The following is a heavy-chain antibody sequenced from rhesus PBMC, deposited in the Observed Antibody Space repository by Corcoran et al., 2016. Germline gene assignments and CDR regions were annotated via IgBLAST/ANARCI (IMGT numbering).Heavy chain of an antibody. J-gene: IGHJ4*01. V-gene: IGHV4-80*01. Sequence: QVQLQESGPGLVKPSETLSLTCAVSGASISSYWWSWIRQPPGKGLEWSGEINGNSGSTYYNPSLKSRVTISKDASKNQFSLKLSSVTAADTAVYYCARGRIAAAGILYWGQGVLVTVSS. CDR2: INGNSGST. CDR1: GASISSYW. D-gene: IGHD6-31*01. CDR3: ARGRIAAAGILY.